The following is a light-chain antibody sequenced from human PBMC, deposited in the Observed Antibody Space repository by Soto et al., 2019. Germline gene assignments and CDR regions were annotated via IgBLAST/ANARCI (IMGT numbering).Light chain of an antibody. CDR3: QHYSTWLWT. CDR1: QSVSSK. J-gene: IGKJ1*01. Sequence: EIVMTQSPATLSVSPGERATLSCRASQSVSSKLAWYQQKPGQGPRLLIYGASTRATGIPARFSGSGSGTEFPLTISSLQDEDFAVYYCQHYSTWLWTFGQGTKVEIK. CDR2: GAS. V-gene: IGKV3-15*01.